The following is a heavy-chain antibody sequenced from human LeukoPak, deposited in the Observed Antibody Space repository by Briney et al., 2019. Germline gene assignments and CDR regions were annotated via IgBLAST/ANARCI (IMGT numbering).Heavy chain of an antibody. CDR2: INPSGGST. J-gene: IGHJ4*02. Sequence: ASVKVSCKASGYTFTSYYIHWVRQAPGQGLEWMGIINPSGGSTNYAQKFQGRVTMTRDTSTSTVYMELSSLRSEDSAVYYGARWTTTYLDYWGQGTLVTVSS. D-gene: IGHD4-11*01. V-gene: IGHV1-46*01. CDR3: ARWTTTYLDY. CDR1: GYTFTSYY.